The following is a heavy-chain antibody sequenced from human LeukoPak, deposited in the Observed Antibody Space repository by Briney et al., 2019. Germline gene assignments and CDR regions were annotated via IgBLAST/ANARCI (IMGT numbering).Heavy chain of an antibody. V-gene: IGHV3-30*18. Sequence: GGSLRLSCAASGFTFSSYGMHWVRQAPGKGLEWVAVISYDGSNKYYADSVKGRFTISRDNSKNTLYLQMNGLRAEDTAVYYCAKDPLRWLQPYYFDYWGQGTLVTVSS. J-gene: IGHJ4*02. CDR1: GFTFSSYG. CDR3: AKDPLRWLQPYYFDY. CDR2: ISYDGSNK. D-gene: IGHD5-24*01.